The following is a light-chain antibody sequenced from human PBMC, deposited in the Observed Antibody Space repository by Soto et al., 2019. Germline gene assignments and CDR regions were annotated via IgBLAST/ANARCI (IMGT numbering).Light chain of an antibody. CDR3: QQYHNWPPIT. CDR2: GAS. Sequence: EIVMTQSPATLSVSPGERATLSCRASPSVTNYLAWYQQKPGQAPRLLIYGASTRATGIPARFSGSGSGTEFTLTISSLQSEDFAVYYCQQYHNWPPITFGRGTRLEIK. V-gene: IGKV3D-15*01. CDR1: PSVTNY. J-gene: IGKJ5*01.